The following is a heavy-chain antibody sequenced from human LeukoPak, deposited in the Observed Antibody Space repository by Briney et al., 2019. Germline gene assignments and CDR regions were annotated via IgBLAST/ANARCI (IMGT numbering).Heavy chain of an antibody. CDR1: GGSISSYY. CDR2: IDYSGTT. Sequence: SETLSLTCTVSGGSISSYYWSWIRQPPGKGLEWIGYIDYSGTTNYKPSLKSRVTISVDTSKNQFSLKLSSVTAADTAVYYCAKTDGEQPPPPVWGQGTLVTVSS. CDR3: AKTDGEQPPPPV. V-gene: IGHV4-59*08. J-gene: IGHJ4*02. D-gene: IGHD1/OR15-1a*01.